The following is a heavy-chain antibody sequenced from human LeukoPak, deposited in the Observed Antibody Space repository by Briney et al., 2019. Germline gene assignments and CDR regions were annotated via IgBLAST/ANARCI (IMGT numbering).Heavy chain of an antibody. V-gene: IGHV4-4*02. CDR2: IYHSGST. D-gene: IGHD6-13*01. CDR1: GGSISSSNW. CDR3: ASSAAGTLNWFDP. Sequence: SETLSLTCAVSGGSISSSNWWSWVRQPPGEGLEWIGEIYHSGSTNYNPSLKSRVTISVDKSKNQFSLKLSSVTAADTAVYYCASSAAGTLNWFDPWGQGTLVTVSS. J-gene: IGHJ5*02.